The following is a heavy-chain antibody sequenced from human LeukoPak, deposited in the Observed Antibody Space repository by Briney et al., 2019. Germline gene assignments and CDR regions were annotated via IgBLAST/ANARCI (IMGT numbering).Heavy chain of an antibody. CDR3: AVAGTSNFDY. CDR1: GYIFTRYD. Sequence: ASVKVSCKASGYIFTRYDINWVRQATGQGLEWMGWMNPNSGNTGYAQKFQGRVTITRNTSISTAYMELSSLRSEDTAVYYCAVAGTSNFDYWGQGTLVTVSS. J-gene: IGHJ4*02. D-gene: IGHD6-19*01. CDR2: MNPNSGNT. V-gene: IGHV1-8*03.